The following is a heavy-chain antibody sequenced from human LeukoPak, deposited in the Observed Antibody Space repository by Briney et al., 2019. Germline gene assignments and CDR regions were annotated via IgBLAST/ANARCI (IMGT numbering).Heavy chain of an antibody. V-gene: IGHV4-39*07. Sequence: SETLSLTCTVSGGSISSSSYYWSWIRQPPGKGLEWIGSIYDSGDTHNNPSLKSRVTISVDTSKNQFSLKLSSVTAADTAVYYCARAGGLWFGELTGNWYFDLWGRGTLVTVSS. D-gene: IGHD3-10*01. J-gene: IGHJ2*01. CDR3: ARAGGLWFGELTGNWYFDL. CDR2: IYDSGDT. CDR1: GGSISSSSYY.